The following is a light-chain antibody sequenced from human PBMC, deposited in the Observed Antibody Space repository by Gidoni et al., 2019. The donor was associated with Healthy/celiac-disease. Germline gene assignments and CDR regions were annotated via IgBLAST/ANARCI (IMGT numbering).Light chain of an antibody. J-gene: IGLJ1*01. V-gene: IGLV2-23*02. CDR2: EVS. CDR1: SSDVGSYNL. Sequence: QSALTPPASVSGSPGQSITISCTGTSSDVGSYNLVSWYQQQPGKAPKLMIYEVSKRPSGVSNRFSGSKSGNTASLTISRLQAEDEADYYCCSYAGSSTYVIGTGTKVTVL. CDR3: CSYAGSSTYV.